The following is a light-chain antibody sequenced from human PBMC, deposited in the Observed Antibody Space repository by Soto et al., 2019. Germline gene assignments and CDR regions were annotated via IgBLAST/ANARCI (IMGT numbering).Light chain of an antibody. CDR2: DVT. Sequence: QSALTQPRSVSGSPGQSVIISCTGTSSDVGGYNYVSWYQHHPGKAPKLMIYDVTKRPSGVPDRFSGSKSGNTASLTISGLQAEDEADDYCCSFAGSYSVVFGGGTKLTVL. J-gene: IGLJ2*01. CDR1: SSDVGGYNY. V-gene: IGLV2-11*01. CDR3: CSFAGSYSVV.